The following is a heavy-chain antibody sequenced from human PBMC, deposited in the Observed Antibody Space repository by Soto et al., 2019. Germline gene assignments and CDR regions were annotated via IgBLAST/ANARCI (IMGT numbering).Heavy chain of an antibody. CDR2: INAGNGYT. D-gene: IGHD3-16*01. CDR1: GYTFTSYA. J-gene: IGHJ4*02. Sequence: QVQLVQSGTEAKKPGDSVKVSCKASGYTFTSYAIHWVRQAPGQRLEWMASINAGNGYTIYSQHFQGRVTITRDTPARTVYMELSSLRSEDTAVFYCARMGAYPDYWGQGTLVTVSS. V-gene: IGHV1-3*01. CDR3: ARMGAYPDY.